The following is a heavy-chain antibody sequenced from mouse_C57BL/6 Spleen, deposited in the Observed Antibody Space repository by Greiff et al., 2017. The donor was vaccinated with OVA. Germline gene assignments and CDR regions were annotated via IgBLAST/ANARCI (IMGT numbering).Heavy chain of an antibody. J-gene: IGHJ4*01. V-gene: IGHV1-55*01. D-gene: IGHD2-4*01. Sequence: VQLQQPGAELVKPGASVKMSCKASGYTFTSYWITWVKQRPGQGLEWIGDIYPGSGSTNYNEKFKSKATLTVDTSSSTAYMQLSSLTSEDSAVYYCARKKIYYDYPYAMDYWGQGTSVTVSS. CDR3: ARKKIYYDYPYAMDY. CDR2: IYPGSGST. CDR1: GYTFTSYW.